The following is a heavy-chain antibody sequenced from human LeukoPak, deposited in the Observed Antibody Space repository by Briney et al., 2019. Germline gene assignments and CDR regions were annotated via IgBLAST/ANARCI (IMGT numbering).Heavy chain of an antibody. J-gene: IGHJ6*02. V-gene: IGHV1-46*01. CDR3: ARYSKVGYYYYGMDV. D-gene: IGHD6-13*01. Sequence: GGSLRLSCAASGFTFSSYAMHWVRQAPGQGLEWMGIINPSGGSTSYAQKFQGRVTMTRDTSTSTVYMELSSLRSEDTAVYYCARYSKVGYYYYGMDVWGQGTTVTVSS. CDR2: INPSGGST. CDR1: GFTFSSYA.